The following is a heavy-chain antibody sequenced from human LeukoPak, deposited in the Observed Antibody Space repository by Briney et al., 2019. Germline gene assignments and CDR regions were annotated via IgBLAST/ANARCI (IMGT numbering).Heavy chain of an antibody. D-gene: IGHD6-19*01. Sequence: PGRSLRVSCAASGFTFSSHGMHWVRQAPGKGLEWVAVISYDGNDKYYADSVKGRFTISRDNSKNTLYLQMNSLRSEDTAVYYCAKGCVSVAYLNYFDSWGQGTLVTVSS. V-gene: IGHV3-30*18. CDR2: ISYDGNDK. J-gene: IGHJ4*02. CDR1: GFTFSSHG. CDR3: AKGCVSVAYLNYFDS.